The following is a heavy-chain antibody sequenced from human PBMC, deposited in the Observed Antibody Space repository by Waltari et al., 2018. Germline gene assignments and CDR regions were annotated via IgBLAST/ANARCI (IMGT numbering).Heavy chain of an antibody. CDR2: INSDGRGT. CDR1: GFTFSRYW. Sequence: EVQLVESGGGLVQPGGSLRLSCAASGFTFSRYWMHWVRQAPGKGLVWVSRINSDGRGTIYADSVKVRFTISRDNAKNTLYLQLNSLRVEDTAVYYCAREPSPDSSGYFYYYMDVWGKGTTVTVSS. CDR3: AREPSPDSSGYFYYYMDV. D-gene: IGHD3-22*01. J-gene: IGHJ6*03. V-gene: IGHV3-74*01.